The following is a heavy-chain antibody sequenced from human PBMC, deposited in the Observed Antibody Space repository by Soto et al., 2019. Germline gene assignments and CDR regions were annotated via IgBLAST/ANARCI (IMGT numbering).Heavy chain of an antibody. Sequence: QVQLQQWGAGLLKPSETLSLTCVVYGGSFSGYFWSWIRQPPGKGLEWIGEIIHSGSPNYNPSLKSRVTISVDPSKNQFSLKVSSVTAADTAVYYCARGGYGGNSGLGQLDYWGQGTLVTVSS. CDR2: IIHSGSP. J-gene: IGHJ4*02. CDR3: ARGGYGGNSGLGQLDY. CDR1: GGSFSGYF. D-gene: IGHD4-17*01. V-gene: IGHV4-34*02.